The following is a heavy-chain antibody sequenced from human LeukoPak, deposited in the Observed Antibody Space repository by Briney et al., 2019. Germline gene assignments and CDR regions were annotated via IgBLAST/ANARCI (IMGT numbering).Heavy chain of an antibody. Sequence: GSSVKVSCKASGGTFSSYAISWVRQAPGQGLKWMGRIIPILGIANYAQKFQGRVTITADKSTSTAYMELSSLRSEDTAVYYCARAVYYDSSGYYLDYWGQGTLVTVSS. V-gene: IGHV1-69*04. D-gene: IGHD3-22*01. CDR3: ARAVYYDSSGYYLDY. CDR2: IIPILGIA. J-gene: IGHJ4*02. CDR1: GGTFSSYA.